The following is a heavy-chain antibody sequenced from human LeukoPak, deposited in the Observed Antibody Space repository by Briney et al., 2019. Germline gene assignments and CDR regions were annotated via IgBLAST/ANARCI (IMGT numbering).Heavy chain of an antibody. Sequence: PGGSLRLSCAASGFTFSSYSMNWVRQAPGKGLEWVSAITGGGTSTYHADSVKGRFTISRDNSKNTLYLQMNSLRAEDTAVYYCAKGPNSSGPRRDYFDYWGQGTLVTVSS. J-gene: IGHJ4*02. CDR1: GFTFSSYS. CDR2: ITGGGTST. V-gene: IGHV3-23*01. D-gene: IGHD6-19*01. CDR3: AKGPNSSGPRRDYFDY.